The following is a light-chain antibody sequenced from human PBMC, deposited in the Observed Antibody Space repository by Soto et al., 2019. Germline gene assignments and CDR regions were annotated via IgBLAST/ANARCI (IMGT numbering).Light chain of an antibody. CDR2: QHS. Sequence: SYELTQPPSVSVSPGQTANITCSGDKLGDKYACWYQQRPGQSPVLVIYQHSKRPSGIPERFSGSNSGNTATLTISGTQAMDEADYYCQAWDSSTAIVVFGGGTQLTVL. CDR3: QAWDSSTAIVV. J-gene: IGLJ2*01. CDR1: KLGDKY. V-gene: IGLV3-1*01.